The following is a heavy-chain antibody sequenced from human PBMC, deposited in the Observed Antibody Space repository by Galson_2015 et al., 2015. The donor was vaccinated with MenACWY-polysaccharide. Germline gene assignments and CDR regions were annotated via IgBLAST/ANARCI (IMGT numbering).Heavy chain of an antibody. Sequence: ETLSLTCGVYGGSFNDYYWHWIRPPPGRGLEWIGEINHSGNTYYNPSLKSRVTISVDTSKNQFSLKMTSVTAADTGVYYCAKCPDSGSHYAWFGTWGQGTLVTVPS. V-gene: IGHV4-34*01. D-gene: IGHD1-26*01. J-gene: IGHJ5*02. CDR1: GGSFNDYY. CDR2: INHSGNT. CDR3: AKCPDSGSHYAWFGT.